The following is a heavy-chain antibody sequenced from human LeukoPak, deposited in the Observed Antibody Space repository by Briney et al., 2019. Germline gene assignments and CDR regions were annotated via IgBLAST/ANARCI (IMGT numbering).Heavy chain of an antibody. CDR1: GFTFSSYG. D-gene: IGHD6-19*01. CDR2: IRYDGSNK. V-gene: IGHV3-30*02. CDR3: AKDRGSSGWYPLWYFDL. Sequence: PGGSLRLSCAASGFTFSSYGMHWVRQAPGKGLEWVAFIRYDGSNKYYADSVKGRFTISRDNSKNTLYLQVNSLRAEDTAVYYCAKDRGSSGWYPLWYFDLWGRGTLVTVSS. J-gene: IGHJ2*01.